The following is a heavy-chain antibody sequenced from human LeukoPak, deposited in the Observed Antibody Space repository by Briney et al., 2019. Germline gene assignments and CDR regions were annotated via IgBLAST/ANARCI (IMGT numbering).Heavy chain of an antibody. Sequence: SETLSLTCTVSGDSISRSHYYWGWIRQPPGKGLEWIGSIFYSGNTYYNPSVKSRVTISVDTSKNQFSLKLSSVTAADTAVYYCARGGGSGSYRPYYYYYMDVWGKGTTVTISS. V-gene: IGHV4-39*07. D-gene: IGHD3-10*01. CDR3: ARGGGSGSYRPYYYYYMDV. CDR1: GDSISRSHYY. J-gene: IGHJ6*03. CDR2: IFYSGNT.